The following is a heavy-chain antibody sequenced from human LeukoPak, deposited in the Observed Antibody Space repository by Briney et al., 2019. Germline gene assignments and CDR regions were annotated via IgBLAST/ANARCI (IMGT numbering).Heavy chain of an antibody. Sequence: SVKVSCKAAGGTFSSYAISWVRQAPGQGLEWMGGIIPIFGTANYAQKFQGRVTITTDESTSTAYMELSSLRSEDTAVYYCARGGIAAAGSYYYYYMDVWGKGTTVTVSS. D-gene: IGHD6-13*01. CDR3: ARGGIAAAGSYYYYYMDV. V-gene: IGHV1-69*05. J-gene: IGHJ6*03. CDR1: GGTFSSYA. CDR2: IIPIFGTA.